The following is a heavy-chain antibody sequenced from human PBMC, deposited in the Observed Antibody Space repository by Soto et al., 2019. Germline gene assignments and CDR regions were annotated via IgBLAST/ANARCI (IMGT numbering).Heavy chain of an antibody. J-gene: IGHJ6*02. D-gene: IGHD3-3*01. CDR1: GYTFTSYD. V-gene: IGHV1-8*01. CDR2: MNPNSGNT. Sequence: AASVKVSCKASGYTFTSYDINWVRQATGQGLEWMGWMNPNSGNTGYAQKFQGRVTMTRNTSISTAYMELSSLRSEDTAVYYCARGSRITIFGVVTPPDYGMDVWGQGTTVTSP. CDR3: ARGSRITIFGVVTPPDYGMDV.